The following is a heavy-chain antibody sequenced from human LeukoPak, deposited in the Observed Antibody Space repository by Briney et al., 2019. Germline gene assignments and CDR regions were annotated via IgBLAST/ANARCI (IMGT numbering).Heavy chain of an antibody. CDR3: AKTVVAAGTNYYHGMDV. V-gene: IGHV3-23*01. CDR1: GFTLSSYA. J-gene: IGHJ6*02. CDR2: ISRSGDST. D-gene: IGHD2-15*01. Sequence: GGSLRLSCAASGFTLSSYAMSWVRQAPGKGLEWVSAISRSGDSTYYADSVKGRFTISKDNSKNTLNLQMNSLRAEDTAVYYCAKTVVAAGTNYYHGMDVWGQGTTVTVFS.